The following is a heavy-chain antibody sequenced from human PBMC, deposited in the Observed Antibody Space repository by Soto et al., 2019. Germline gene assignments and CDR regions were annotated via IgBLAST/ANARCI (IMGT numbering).Heavy chain of an antibody. CDR3: AKDSGYEYYMDV. CDR2: ISWNSGSI. Sequence: GGSLRLSCAASGFTFDDYAMHWVRQAPGKGLEWVSGISWNSGSIGYADSVKGRFTISRDNAKNSLYLQMNSLRAEDTALYYCAKDSGYEYYMDVWGKGTTVTVSS. CDR1: GFTFDDYA. V-gene: IGHV3-9*01. J-gene: IGHJ6*03.